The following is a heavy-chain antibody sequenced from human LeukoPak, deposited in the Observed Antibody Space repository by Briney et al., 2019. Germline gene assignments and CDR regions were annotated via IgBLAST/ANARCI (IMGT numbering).Heavy chain of an antibody. D-gene: IGHD3-10*01. Sequence: PGGSLRLSCAASGFTFSSYAMHWVRQAPGKGLEYVSAISSNGGSTYYANSVKGRFTISRDNSKNTLYLQMSSLRAEDMAVYYCATGLWFGELLYYWGQGTLVTVSS. CDR2: ISSNGGST. CDR3: ATGLWFGELLYY. V-gene: IGHV3-64*01. J-gene: IGHJ4*02. CDR1: GFTFSSYA.